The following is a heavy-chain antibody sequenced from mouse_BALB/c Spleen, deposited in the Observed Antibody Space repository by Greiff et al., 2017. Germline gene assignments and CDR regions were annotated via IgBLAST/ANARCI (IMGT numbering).Heavy chain of an antibody. CDR2: ISSGGSYT. CDR3: VGDYDVSSMDY. J-gene: IGHJ4*01. D-gene: IGHD2-4*01. V-gene: IGHV5-6*01. Sequence: EVQRVESGGDLVKPGGSLKLSCAASGFTFSSYGMSWVRQTPDKRLEWVATISSGGSYTYYPDSVKGRFTISRDNAKNTLYLQMSSLKSEDTAMYYCVGDYDVSSMDYWGQGTSVTVSS. CDR1: GFTFSSYG.